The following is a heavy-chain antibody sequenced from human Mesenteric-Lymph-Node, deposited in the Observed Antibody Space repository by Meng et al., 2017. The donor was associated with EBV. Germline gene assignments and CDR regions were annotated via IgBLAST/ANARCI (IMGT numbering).Heavy chain of an antibody. CDR1: GGSVSSGSYF. D-gene: IGHD2-15*01. CDR2: IYYSGSP. V-gene: IGHV4-61*01. Sequence: QVQLEESGPGLVKPSESLSLTCTVSGGSVSSGSYFWSWIRQPPGKGLEWIGYIYYSGSPNYNPSLNSRVTISVDTSKNQFSLKLSSVTAADTAVYYCAKITNSGGFNYFDYWGQGTLVTVSS. J-gene: IGHJ4*02. CDR3: AKITNSGGFNYFDY.